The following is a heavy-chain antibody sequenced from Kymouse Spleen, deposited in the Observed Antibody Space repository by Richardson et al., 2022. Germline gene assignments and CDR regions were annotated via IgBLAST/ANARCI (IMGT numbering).Heavy chain of an antibody. CDR3: AKRGYSRAFDY. D-gene: IGHD5-18,IGHD5-18*01. CDR1: GGSFSGYY. Sequence: QVQLQQWGAGLLKPSETLSLTCAVYGGSFSGYYWSWIRQPPGKGLEWIGEINHSGSTNYNPSLKSRVTISVDTSKNQFSLKLSSVTAADTAVYYCAKRGYSRAFDYWGQGTLVTVSS. J-gene: IGHJ4*02. V-gene: IGHV4-34*01. CDR2: INHSGST.